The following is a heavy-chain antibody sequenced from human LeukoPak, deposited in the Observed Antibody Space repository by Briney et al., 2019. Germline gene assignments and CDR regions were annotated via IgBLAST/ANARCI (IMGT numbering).Heavy chain of an antibody. D-gene: IGHD2-8*01. J-gene: IGHJ4*02. CDR3: AKWAARGNGLPRSYFDS. V-gene: IGHV3-23*01. CDR2: ISGSGRTT. Sequence: PGGSLRLSCAVSGFTFSSYAMSWVRQAPGKGLECVSVISGSGRTTDYADSVKGRLTISRDNSKDTLYLQLNSLRAEDTALYYCAKWAARGNGLPRSYFDSWGQGTLVTVSS. CDR1: GFTFSSYA.